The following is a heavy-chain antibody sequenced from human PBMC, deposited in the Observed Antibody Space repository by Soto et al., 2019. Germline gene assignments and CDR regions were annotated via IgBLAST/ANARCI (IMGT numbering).Heavy chain of an antibody. J-gene: IGHJ4*02. CDR2: TSNSGST. CDR1: GGSITSSGYY. V-gene: IGHV4-31*03. D-gene: IGHD2-2*01. CDR3: ARGGGSTKVDY. Sequence: QVQLQESGPGLVKPSQTLSLTCTVSGGSITSSGYYWSWIRQHPGEGLEWIGFTSNSGSTSYNPSLKGRVTVSVDTSSNQFSLNLKSVTAPDTAVYYCARGGGSTKVDYWGQGTLVTVSP.